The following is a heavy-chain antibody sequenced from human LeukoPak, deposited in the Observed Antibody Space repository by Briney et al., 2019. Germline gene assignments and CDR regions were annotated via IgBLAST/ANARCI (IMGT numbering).Heavy chain of an antibody. V-gene: IGHV4-39*01. D-gene: IGHD4-17*01. J-gene: IGHJ4*02. CDR2: IHYSGST. Sequence: SETLSLTCTVSGGSMSSSNYYWGWIRQPPGRGLEWIGGIHYSGSTYYNPSLKSRVTISVDPSTNQFSLKLSSVTAADTAVYYCARRGLGTTPYFDYWGQGTLVTVSS. CDR1: GGSMSSSNYY. CDR3: ARRGLGTTPYFDY.